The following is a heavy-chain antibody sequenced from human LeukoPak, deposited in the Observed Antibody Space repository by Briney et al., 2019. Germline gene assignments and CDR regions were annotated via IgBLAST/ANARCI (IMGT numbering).Heavy chain of an antibody. J-gene: IGHJ4*02. V-gene: IGHV1-69*13. CDR2: TIPIFGTA. CDR3: ARAAKSSRYDSSGYYSAFGY. D-gene: IGHD3-22*01. CDR1: GGTFSSYA. Sequence: ASVKVSCKASGGTFSSYAISWVRQAPGQGLEWMGGTIPIFGTANYAQKFQDRVTITADESTSTAYMELTSLRSEDTAVYYCARAAKSSRYDSSGYYSAFGYWGQGTLVTVSS.